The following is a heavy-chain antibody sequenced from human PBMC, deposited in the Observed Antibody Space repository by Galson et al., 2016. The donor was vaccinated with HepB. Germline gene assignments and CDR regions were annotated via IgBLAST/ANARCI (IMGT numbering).Heavy chain of an antibody. CDR1: GGTFSGYA. Sequence: SVKVSCKASGGTFSGYAINWVRQAPGQGLEWMGGISPIFRTPSYAQKFQGRVTITADESTSTTSMELSSLKSDDTAVYYCARARLTIFGVISAYYYAMDVWGQGTTVTVSS. J-gene: IGHJ6*02. D-gene: IGHD3-3*01. V-gene: IGHV1-69*13. CDR2: ISPIFRTP. CDR3: ARARLTIFGVISAYYYAMDV.